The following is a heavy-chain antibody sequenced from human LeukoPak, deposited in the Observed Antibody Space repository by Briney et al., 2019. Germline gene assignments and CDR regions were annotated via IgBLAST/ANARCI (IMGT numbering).Heavy chain of an antibody. D-gene: IGHD3-3*01. V-gene: IGHV4-39*01. Sequence: SETLSLTCTVSGGSISSSSYYWGWIRQPPGKGLEWIGSIYYSGSTYYNPSLKSRVTISVDTSKNQFSLKLSSVTAADTAVYYCARQDFWSGYYAFDIWGQGTMVTVSS. J-gene: IGHJ3*02. CDR3: ARQDFWSGYYAFDI. CDR2: IYYSGST. CDR1: GGSISSSSYY.